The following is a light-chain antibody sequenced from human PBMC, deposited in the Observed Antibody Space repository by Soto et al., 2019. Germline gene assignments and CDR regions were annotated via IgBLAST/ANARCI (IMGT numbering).Light chain of an antibody. V-gene: IGKV1-5*03. J-gene: IGKJ1*01. CDR2: RAS. CDR3: QQYKSQTWT. CDR1: QSIGAW. Sequence: DIQMTQSPSTLSASVGDRVIITCRASQSIGAWLAWYQQKPGKAPNLLIYRASSLESGVPSRFSGSGSGTEFTLTIISLQPDDFATYYCQQYKSQTWTFGQGTKVEV.